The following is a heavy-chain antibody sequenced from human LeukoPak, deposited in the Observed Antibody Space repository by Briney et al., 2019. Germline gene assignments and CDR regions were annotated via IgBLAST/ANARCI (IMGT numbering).Heavy chain of an antibody. V-gene: IGHV4-38-2*01. J-gene: IGHJ4*02. CDR2: IHYSGST. D-gene: IGHD1-26*01. Sequence: SETLSLTCAVSGYSINSGNHWGWIRQPPEKGLESIGSIHYSGSTNYNPSLKSRVTISIDTSKNHFSLKLSSVTAADTAVYYCASLGGYQNGNFDYWGRGALVTVSS. CDR1: GYSINSGNH. CDR3: ASLGGYQNGNFDY.